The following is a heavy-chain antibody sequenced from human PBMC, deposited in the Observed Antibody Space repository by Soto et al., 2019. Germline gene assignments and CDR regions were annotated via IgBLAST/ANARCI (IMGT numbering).Heavy chain of an antibody. J-gene: IGHJ4*02. V-gene: IGHV3-23*01. CDR2: ISRYGDIT. D-gene: IGHD3-22*01. CDR3: AKYRYLDHDSRGYLFDN. Sequence: EVQLLESGGDLIQPGGSLRLSCAASGFTFNIYAMTWLRQAPGKGLEWVSAISRYGDITYYADSVEGRFTISRDNSKNTLYLQMNSLTAEDTAVYYCAKYRYLDHDSRGYLFDNWGQGTLVTVSS. CDR1: GFTFNIYA.